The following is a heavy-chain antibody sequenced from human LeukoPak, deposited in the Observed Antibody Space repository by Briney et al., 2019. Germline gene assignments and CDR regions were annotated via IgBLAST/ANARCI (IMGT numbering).Heavy chain of an antibody. CDR2: IKQDRSEK. Sequence: SGGSLRLSCAASGFTFSSYWMSWVRQAPGKGLEWVANIKQDRSEKNYVDSVKGRFTISRDNAKNSLDLQMNSLRGDDTAVYYCARAGGYASSWAYWGQGTLVTVSS. V-gene: IGHV3-7*01. CDR3: ARAGGYASSWAY. D-gene: IGHD5-12*01. J-gene: IGHJ1*01. CDR1: GFTFSSYW.